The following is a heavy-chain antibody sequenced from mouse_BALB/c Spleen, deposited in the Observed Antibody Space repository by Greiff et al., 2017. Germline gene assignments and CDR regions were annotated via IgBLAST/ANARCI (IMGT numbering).Heavy chain of an antibody. CDR3: ARRTDYDRVFAY. Sequence: QVQLQQSGAELLKPGASVKISCKATGFTFSSYWIEWVKQRPGHGLEWIGEILPGSGSTNYNENFKGKATFTADTASNPAYMQLSSLTSEDSDVYYCARRTDYDRVFAYWGQGTLVTVSA. V-gene: IGHV1-9*01. J-gene: IGHJ3*01. CDR1: GFTFSSYW. CDR2: ILPGSGST. D-gene: IGHD1-1*01.